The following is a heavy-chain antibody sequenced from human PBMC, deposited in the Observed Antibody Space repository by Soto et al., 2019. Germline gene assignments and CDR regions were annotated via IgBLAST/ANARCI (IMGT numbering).Heavy chain of an antibody. D-gene: IGHD5-12*01. CDR3: ARRSWLDY. J-gene: IGHJ4*02. Sequence: EVQLLESGGGLVQPGGSLRLSCVASGFTLSDFPMTWVRQAPGKGLEWLSHISESVDHTYHVDSVKGRFTTSRDNSKNTLYLQMNSLRADDTALYYCARRSWLDYWGQGNLVTVSS. CDR2: ISESVDHT. V-gene: IGHV3-23*01. CDR1: GFTLSDFP.